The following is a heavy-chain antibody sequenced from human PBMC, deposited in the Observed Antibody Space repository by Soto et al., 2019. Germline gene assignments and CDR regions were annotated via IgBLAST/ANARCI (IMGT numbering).Heavy chain of an antibody. CDR2: ISGSGGST. D-gene: IGHD1-20*01. Sequence: GGSLRLSCAASGFTFSSYAMSWVRQAPGKGLEWVSAISGSGGSTYYADSVKGRFTISRDNSKNTLYLQMNSLRAEDTAVYYCAKYNWNGMLFGYYFDYWGQGTLVTVSS. CDR3: AKYNWNGMLFGYYFDY. CDR1: GFTFSSYA. J-gene: IGHJ4*02. V-gene: IGHV3-23*01.